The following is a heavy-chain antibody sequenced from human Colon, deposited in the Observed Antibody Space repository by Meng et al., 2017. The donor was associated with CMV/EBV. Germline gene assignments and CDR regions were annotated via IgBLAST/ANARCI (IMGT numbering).Heavy chain of an antibody. CDR1: GYTFTGSY. J-gene: IGHJ4*02. D-gene: IGHD3-3*01. V-gene: IGHV1-2*02. CDR2: INPKSGDT. Sequence: QVQLVQSGAEVKKPGASVKVSCKASGYTFTGSYIQWLRQAPGQGLEWMGWINPKSGDTIYEQKFQGRVTMTRDTSISTVYMDLNSLRSDDTAVYFCARDLWSGSSDYFDYWGQGTLVTVSS. CDR3: ARDLWSGSSDYFDY.